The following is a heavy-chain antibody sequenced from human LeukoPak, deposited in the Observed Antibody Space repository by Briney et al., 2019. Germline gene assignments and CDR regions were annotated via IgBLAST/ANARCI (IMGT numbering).Heavy chain of an antibody. CDR1: GGTFSSYP. D-gene: IGHD1-26*01. CDR3: VRDPAPRIESGSPQA. V-gene: IGHV1-69*04. Sequence: GASVKVSCKASGGTFSSYPISWVRQAPGQGLEWMGRIIPILGIANYAQKFQGRVTITADKSTSTAYMELSSLRSEDTAVYYCVRDPAPRIESGSPQAWGQGTLVTVSS. J-gene: IGHJ4*02. CDR2: IIPILGIA.